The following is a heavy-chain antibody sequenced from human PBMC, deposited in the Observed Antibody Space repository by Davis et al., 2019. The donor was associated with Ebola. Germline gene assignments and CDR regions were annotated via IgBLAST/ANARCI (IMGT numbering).Heavy chain of an antibody. V-gene: IGHV5-51*01. Sequence: GESLKISCKGSGYRFASYWIGWVRQMPGKGLEWMGIIYPDDSDTTYSPSFQGQITISADRSISTAYLQWSSLKASDTAIYYCARRGYCSGNRCPWGWFDPWGQGTLVTVSS. CDR3: ARRGYCSGNRCPWGWFDP. D-gene: IGHD2-2*03. CDR1: GYRFASYW. CDR2: IYPDDSDT. J-gene: IGHJ5*02.